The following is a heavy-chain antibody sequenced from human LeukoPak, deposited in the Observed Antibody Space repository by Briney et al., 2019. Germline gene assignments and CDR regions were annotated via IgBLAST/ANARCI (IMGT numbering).Heavy chain of an antibody. D-gene: IGHD3-22*01. CDR1: GYTFTSYG. CDR2: ISAYNGNT. V-gene: IGHV1-18*01. CDR3: ARDPVPLYYYDSSGYYYHLFDY. J-gene: IGHJ4*02. Sequence: ASVKVSCKASGYTFTSYGISWVRQAPGQGLEWMGWISAYNGNTNYAQKLQSRVTMTTDTSTSTAYMELRSLRSDDTAVYYCARDPVPLYYYDSSGYYYHLFDYWGQGTLVTVSS.